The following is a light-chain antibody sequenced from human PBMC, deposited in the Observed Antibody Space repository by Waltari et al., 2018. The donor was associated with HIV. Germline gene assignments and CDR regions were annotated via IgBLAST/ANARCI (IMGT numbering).Light chain of an antibody. V-gene: IGKV1-39*01. CDR2: AAS. CDR3: LRTYGAPRNPPS. CDR1: QSIASY. J-gene: IGKJ1*01. Sequence: DIQMIQSPSSLSASVGDRVTIACRASQSIASYVNWMRQKPGKAPNLLIYAASTLQTGIPSSFSGSGSGAQFTLTNSGLQVENFATYYCLRTYGAPRNPPSFGQGTRVEVK.